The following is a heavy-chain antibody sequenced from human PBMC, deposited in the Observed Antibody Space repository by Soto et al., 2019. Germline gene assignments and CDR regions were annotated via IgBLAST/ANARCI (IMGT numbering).Heavy chain of an antibody. D-gene: IGHD1-7*01. CDR2: INPNSGGT. J-gene: IGHJ5*02. Sequence: QVQLMQSGAEVKKPGASVKVSCKASGYTFTGYYMHWVRQAPGQGLEWMGWINPNSGGTNYAQKFQGWVTMTRDTSISTAYMELSRLRSDDTAVYYCAREFNWNYGDGYNWFDPWAREPWSPSPQ. CDR3: AREFNWNYGDGYNWFDP. V-gene: IGHV1-2*04. CDR1: GYTFTGYY.